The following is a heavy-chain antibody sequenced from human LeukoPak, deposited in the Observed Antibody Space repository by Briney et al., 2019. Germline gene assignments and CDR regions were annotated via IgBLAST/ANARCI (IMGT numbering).Heavy chain of an antibody. V-gene: IGHV4-31*03. D-gene: IGHD4-17*01. Sequence: SETLSLTCTVSGGSISSGGYYWSWIRQHPGKGLEWIGYIYYSGSTYYNPSLRSRVTISVDTSKNQFSLKLSSVTAADTAVYYCAREGNDYGAISNWFDPWGQGTLVTVS. CDR3: AREGNDYGAISNWFDP. CDR1: GGSISSGGYY. CDR2: IYYSGST. J-gene: IGHJ5*02.